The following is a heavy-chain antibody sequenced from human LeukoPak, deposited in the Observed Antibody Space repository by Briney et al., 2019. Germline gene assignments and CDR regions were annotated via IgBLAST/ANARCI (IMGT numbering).Heavy chain of an antibody. J-gene: IGHJ4*02. CDR2: IYTSGST. CDR3: ARELRITMIVVFDY. V-gene: IGHV4-4*07. D-gene: IGHD3-22*01. CDR1: GGSISSYY. Sequence: SETLSLTCTVSGGSISSYYWNWIRQPAGKGLEWIGRIYTSGSTNYNPSLKSRVTMSVDTSKNQFSLKLTSVTAADTAVYYCARELRITMIVVFDYWGQGTLVTVSS.